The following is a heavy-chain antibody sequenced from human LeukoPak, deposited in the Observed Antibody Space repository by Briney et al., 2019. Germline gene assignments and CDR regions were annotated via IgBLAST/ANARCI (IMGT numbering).Heavy chain of an antibody. D-gene: IGHD5-18*01. CDR2: ISSSGSAM. V-gene: IGHV3-11*01. J-gene: IGHJ3*02. CDR3: ARDVGYRYAQMFFDI. CDR1: GFTFSDYY. Sequence: GGSLRLSCAASGFTFSDYYMSWIRQAPGKGLEWISYISSSGSAMYYADSVKGRFTISRDNAKNSLYLQMNSLRAEDTAMYYCARDVGYRYAQMFFDIWGQGTMVTVSS.